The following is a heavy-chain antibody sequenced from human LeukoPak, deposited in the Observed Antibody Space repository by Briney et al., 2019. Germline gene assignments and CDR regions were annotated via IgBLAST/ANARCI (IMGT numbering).Heavy chain of an antibody. D-gene: IGHD5-24*01. CDR1: GFTVSSNY. CDR3: ARGGDGYNYWFDP. V-gene: IGHV3-53*01. J-gene: IGHJ5*02. Sequence: QPGGSLRFPCAASGFTVSSNYMSWVRQAPGKGLEWVSVIFSGGSTYYADSVRGRFTISRDNSKNTLYLQMNSLRAEDTAVYYCARGGDGYNYWFDPWGQGTLVTVSS. CDR2: IFSGGST.